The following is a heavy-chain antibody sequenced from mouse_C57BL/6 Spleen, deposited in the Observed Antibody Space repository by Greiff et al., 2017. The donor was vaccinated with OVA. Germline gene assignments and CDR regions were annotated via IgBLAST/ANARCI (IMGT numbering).Heavy chain of an antibody. D-gene: IGHD1-1*01. V-gene: IGHV1-80*01. CDR1: GYAFSNYW. Sequence: QVQLKESGAELVQPGASVKLSCKASGYAFSNYWMNWVKQRPGKGLEWIGQIYSGAGDTDYNGKVKGKATLTADKSTSTAYMQLSSLTAEDSAVYFCARDYDYYAMDYWGQGTSVTVSS. J-gene: IGHJ4*01. CDR2: IYSGAGDT. CDR3: ARDYDYYAMDY.